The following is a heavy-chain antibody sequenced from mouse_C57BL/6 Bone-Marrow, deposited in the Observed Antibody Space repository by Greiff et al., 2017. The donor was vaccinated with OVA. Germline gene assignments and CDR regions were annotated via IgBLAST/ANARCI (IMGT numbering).Heavy chain of an antibody. Sequence: VQLKESGAELVRPGASVKLSCTASGFNIKDDYMHWVKQRPEQGLEWIGWIDPENGDTEYASKFQGKATITAETSSNTAYLQLSSLTSEDTDVYYCTSYGNFDYWGQGTTLTVAS. CDR1: GFNIKDDY. CDR2: IDPENGDT. D-gene: IGHD2-1*01. CDR3: TSYGNFDY. J-gene: IGHJ2*01. V-gene: IGHV14-4*01.